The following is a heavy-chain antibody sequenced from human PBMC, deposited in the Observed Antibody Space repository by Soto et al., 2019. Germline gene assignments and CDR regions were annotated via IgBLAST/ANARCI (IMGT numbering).Heavy chain of an antibody. CDR3: ARQISGWDNWFDP. V-gene: IGHV1-18*01. CDR2: ISAYNGNT. CDR1: GYTFTSYG. J-gene: IGHJ5*02. D-gene: IGHD6-19*01. Sequence: GRVKVSCKASGYTFTSYGISWVRQAPGQGLEWMGWISAYNGNTNYAQKLQGRVTMTTDTSTSTAYMELRSLRSDDTAVYYCARQISGWDNWFDPWGQGTLVTVSS.